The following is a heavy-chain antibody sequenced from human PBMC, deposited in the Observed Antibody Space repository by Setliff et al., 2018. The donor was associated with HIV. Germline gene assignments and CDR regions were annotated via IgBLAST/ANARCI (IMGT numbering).Heavy chain of an antibody. Sequence: PSETLSLTCDVSGYSISSGYYWGWIRQPPGKGLEWIGSVYNSGITFKNPSLKSRVSISVDRSGNQFSLRLTSVTAADTAVYYCATCRHRPSNWFDPWGQGTVVTVSS. CDR1: GYSISSGYY. CDR3: ATCRHRPSNWFDP. CDR2: VYNSGIT. J-gene: IGHJ5*02. V-gene: IGHV4-38-2*01.